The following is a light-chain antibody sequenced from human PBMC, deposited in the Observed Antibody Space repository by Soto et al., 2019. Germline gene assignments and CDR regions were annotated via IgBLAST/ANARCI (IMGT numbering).Light chain of an antibody. Sequence: EIVVTQSPATLSLSPGERATLSCSARQTVRNNLAWYQQRPGQAPRLLIYDASSRATGIPARFSGSGSGTDFTLTIISLEPEDFAVYYCQQHSNWPLTFGGGTKVEIK. CDR1: QTVRNN. J-gene: IGKJ4*01. V-gene: IGKV3-11*01. CDR3: QQHSNWPLT. CDR2: DAS.